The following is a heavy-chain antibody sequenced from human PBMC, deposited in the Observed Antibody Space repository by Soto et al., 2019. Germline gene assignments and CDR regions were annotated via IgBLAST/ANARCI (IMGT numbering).Heavy chain of an antibody. CDR1: GFSFTNYW. V-gene: IGHV5-10-1*01. Sequence: GESLKISCKGSGFSFTNYWISWVRQMPGKGLEWMGNIDPVDSYANYSPSFQGHVTFSVDTSISTAYLRWSSLKASDTAMYFCARIESIARNWFDPWGQGTLVTSPQ. CDR3: ARIESIARNWFDP. J-gene: IGHJ5*02. D-gene: IGHD6-13*01. CDR2: IDPVDSYA.